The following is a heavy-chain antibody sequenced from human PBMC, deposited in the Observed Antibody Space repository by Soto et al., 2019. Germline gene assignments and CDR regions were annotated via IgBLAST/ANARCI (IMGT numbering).Heavy chain of an antibody. J-gene: IGHJ5*02. V-gene: IGHV4-39*01. D-gene: IGHD3-10*01. CDR1: GGPISSSDHY. CDR3: ARRSPLYASESSGFGP. CDR2: VDYTGDT. Sequence: SETLSLTCTVSGGPISSSDHYWGWIRQPPGKGLEWIGTVDYTGDTSYNPSLKSRVTISVDTSKNQFSLRLTSVTAADTAVYYCARRSPLYASESSGFGPWGQGALVTVSS.